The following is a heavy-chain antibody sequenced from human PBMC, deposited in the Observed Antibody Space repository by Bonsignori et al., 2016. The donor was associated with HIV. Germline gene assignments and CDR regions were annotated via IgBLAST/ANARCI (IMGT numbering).Heavy chain of an antibody. CDR3: AKDNGYSYGFTYFDY. CDR2: ISWNSGSI. V-gene: IGHV3-9*01. D-gene: IGHD5-18*01. Sequence: WIRQPPGKGLEWVSGISWNSGSIGYADSVKGRFTISRDNAKNSLYLQMNSLRAEDTALYYCAKDNGYSYGFTYFDYWGQGTLVTVSS. J-gene: IGHJ4*02.